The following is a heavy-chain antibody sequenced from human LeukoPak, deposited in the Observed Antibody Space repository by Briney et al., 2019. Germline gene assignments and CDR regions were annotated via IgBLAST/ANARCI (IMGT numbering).Heavy chain of an antibody. J-gene: IGHJ5*02. Sequence: PSETLSLTCAVYGGSFSGYYWSWIRQPPGKGLEWIGEINHSGSTNYNPSLKSRVTISVDTSKNQFSLKLSSVTAADTAVYYCARAQFPNWFDPWGQGTLVTVSS. CDR2: INHSGST. CDR3: ARAQFPNWFDP. V-gene: IGHV4-34*01. CDR1: GGSFSGYY.